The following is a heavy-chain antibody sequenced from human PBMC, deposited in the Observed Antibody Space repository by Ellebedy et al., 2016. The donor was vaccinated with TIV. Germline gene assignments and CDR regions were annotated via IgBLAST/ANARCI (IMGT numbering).Heavy chain of an antibody. CDR3: VKGFWEEWLRPRGDAFDI. V-gene: IGHV3-64D*06. D-gene: IGHD5-12*01. CDR2: ISSNGGST. Sequence: GESLKISCSASGFTFSSYAMHWVRQAPGKGLEYVSAISSNGGSTYYADSVKGRFTISRDNSKNTLYLQMSSLRAEDTAVYYCVKGFWEEWLRPRGDAFDIWGQGTMVTVSS. CDR1: GFTFSSYA. J-gene: IGHJ3*02.